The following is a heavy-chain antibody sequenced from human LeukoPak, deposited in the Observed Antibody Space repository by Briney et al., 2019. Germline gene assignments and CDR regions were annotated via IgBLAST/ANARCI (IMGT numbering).Heavy chain of an antibody. CDR2: ISWNSGSI. CDR1: GFTFDDYA. CDR3: VKESRNYYYGMDV. J-gene: IGHJ6*02. Sequence: GRSLRLSCAASGFTFDDYAMHWVRQAPGKGLEWVSGISWNSGSIGYADSVKGRFTISRDNAKNSLYLQMNSLRAEDTALYYCVKESRNYYYGMDVWGQGTTVTVSS. V-gene: IGHV3-9*01.